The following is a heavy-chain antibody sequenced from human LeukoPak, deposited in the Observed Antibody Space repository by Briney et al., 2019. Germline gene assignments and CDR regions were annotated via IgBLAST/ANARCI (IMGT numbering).Heavy chain of an antibody. CDR3: ARECGGDCYSTFDY. CDR2: INPSGGST. V-gene: IGHV1-46*01. D-gene: IGHD2-21*02. J-gene: IGHJ4*02. Sequence: GASVKVSCKASGYTLTHYYLHLVRQAPGQGLEWMGIINPSGGSTRNAQKFQGRVTMTRDTSTSTVYMELSSLRSEDTAVYYCARECGGDCYSTFDYWGQGTLVTASS. CDR1: GYTLTHYY.